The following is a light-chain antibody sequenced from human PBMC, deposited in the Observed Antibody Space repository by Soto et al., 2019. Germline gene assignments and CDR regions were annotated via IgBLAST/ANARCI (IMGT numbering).Light chain of an antibody. V-gene: IGKV1-39*01. CDR3: QQSYSTPRT. CDR2: AAS. Sequence: IQMTQSPSSLSASVGDRVTITCRASQSISSYLNWYQQKPGKAPKLLIYAASSLQSGVPSRFGGSGSGTDFTLTISSLQPEDFATYYCQQSYSTPRTFGQGTKVEIK. CDR1: QSISSY. J-gene: IGKJ1*01.